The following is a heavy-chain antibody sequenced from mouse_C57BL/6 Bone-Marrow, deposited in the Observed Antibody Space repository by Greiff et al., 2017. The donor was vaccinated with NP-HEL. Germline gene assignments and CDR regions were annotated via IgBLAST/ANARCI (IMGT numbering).Heavy chain of an antibody. CDR1: GYTFTSYW. CDR3: ARGGYSNYLYYAMDY. CDR2: IYPGSGST. V-gene: IGHV1-55*01. D-gene: IGHD2-5*01. Sequence: VKLQQPGAELVKPGASVKMSCKASGYTFTSYWITWVKQRPGQGLEWIGDIYPGSGSTNYNEKFKSKATLTVDTSSSTAYMQLSSLTSEDSAVYYCARGGYSNYLYYAMDYWGQGTSVTVSS. J-gene: IGHJ4*01.